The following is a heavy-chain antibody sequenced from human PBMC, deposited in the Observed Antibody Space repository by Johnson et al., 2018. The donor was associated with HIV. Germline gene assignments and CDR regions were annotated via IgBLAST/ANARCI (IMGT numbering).Heavy chain of an antibody. CDR2: ISSNGGST. V-gene: IGHV3-64*01. CDR3: ARGSLYYYDSSGWGAFDI. D-gene: IGHD3-22*01. CDR1: GFTFSSYG. Sequence: MLLVESGGGLVQPGGSLRLSCAASGFTFSSYGVHWVRQAPGKGLEYVSAISSNGGSTYYAKSVKGRFTISRDNSKNTLYLQMGSLRAEDMAVYYCARGSLYYYDSSGWGAFDIWGQGTMVTVSS. J-gene: IGHJ3*02.